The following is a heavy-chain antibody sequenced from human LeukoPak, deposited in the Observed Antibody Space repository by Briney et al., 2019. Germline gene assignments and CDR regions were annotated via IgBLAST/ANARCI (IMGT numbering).Heavy chain of an antibody. CDR3: ARGGDDYVWGSYRF. D-gene: IGHD3-16*02. CDR2: IYYSGST. V-gene: IGHV4-59*12. CDR1: GGSISSYY. J-gene: IGHJ4*02. Sequence: KPSETLSLTCTVSGGSISSYYWSWIRQPPGKGLEWIGYIYYSGSTNYNPSLKSRVTISEDTSKNQFSLKLSSVTAADTAVYYCARGGDDYVWGSYRFWGQGTLVTVSS.